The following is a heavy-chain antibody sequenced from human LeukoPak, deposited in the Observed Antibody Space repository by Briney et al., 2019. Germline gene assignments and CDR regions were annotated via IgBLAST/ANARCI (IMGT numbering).Heavy chain of an antibody. CDR2: IYYSGST. CDR3: ARHQLRFLEWFPFDP. J-gene: IGHJ5*02. Sequence: PSETLSLTCTVSGGSISSYYWSWIRQPPGKGLEWIGYIYYSGSTNYNPSLKSRVTVSVDTSKNQFSLKLSSVTAADTAVYYCARHQLRFLEWFPFDPWGQGTLVTVSS. V-gene: IGHV4-59*08. D-gene: IGHD3-3*01. CDR1: GGSISSYY.